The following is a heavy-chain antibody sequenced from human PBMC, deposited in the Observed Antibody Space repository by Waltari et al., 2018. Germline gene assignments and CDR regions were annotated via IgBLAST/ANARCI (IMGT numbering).Heavy chain of an antibody. Sequence: EVQLVESGGGLVQPGRSLRISCAASGLTFDDYAMHWLQHDTGNGLEWVSGISLNSGSVGYADSVKGRFTISRDNAKDSLYLQMNSLRAEDTALYYCAKDINGNYYDSSPDYWGQGTLVTVSS. CDR3: AKDINGNYYDSSPDY. D-gene: IGHD3-22*01. V-gene: IGHV3-9*01. CDR2: ISLNSGSV. J-gene: IGHJ4*02. CDR1: GLTFDDYA.